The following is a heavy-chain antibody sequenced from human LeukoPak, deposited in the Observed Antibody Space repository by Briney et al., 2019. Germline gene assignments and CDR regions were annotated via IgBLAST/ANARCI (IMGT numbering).Heavy chain of an antibody. D-gene: IGHD3-22*01. V-gene: IGHV3-53*01. J-gene: IGHJ3*02. CDR2: ICVCGST. Sequence: GWSLTLSCAASGFTLSSNYMNWVRQAPGKGVGGVSVICVCGSTFYADLQDLPFTISRDNSSHTLYLQMNRLRADDTAMYYCAREYYNNSGGDDSFDIWGPGTMVTVSS. CDR3: AREYYNNSGGDDSFDI. CDR1: GFTLSSNY.